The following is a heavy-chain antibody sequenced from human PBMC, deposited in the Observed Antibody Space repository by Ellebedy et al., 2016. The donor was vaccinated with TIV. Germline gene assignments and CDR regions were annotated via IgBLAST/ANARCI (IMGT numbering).Heavy chain of an antibody. CDR2: IKQDGSEK. J-gene: IGHJ5*02. CDR3: ARDKITEDSWFDR. Sequence: GGSLRLXXAASGFTFSTYWMSWVRQAPGKRLEWVANIKQDGSEKYYVESVKDRFTISRDNAKNSLYLEMNSLRAEDTALYYCARDKITEDSWFDRWGQGTLVTVSS. V-gene: IGHV3-7*03. D-gene: IGHD3-16*01. CDR1: GFTFSTYW.